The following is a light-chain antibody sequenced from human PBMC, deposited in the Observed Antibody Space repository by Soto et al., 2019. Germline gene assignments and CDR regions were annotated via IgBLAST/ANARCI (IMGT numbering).Light chain of an antibody. CDR1: SSDIGFYNY. CDR3: CSSPGNSPVL. V-gene: IGLV2-11*01. CDR2: DVS. J-gene: IGLJ2*01. Sequence: QSVLTQPRSVSGSPGQSVTISCTGTSSDIGFYNYISWYQQHPGKAPKLMLYDVSVRPSGVPERFSGSKSGSTASLTISGLQAEDEADYYCCSSPGNSPVLFGGGTKLTVL.